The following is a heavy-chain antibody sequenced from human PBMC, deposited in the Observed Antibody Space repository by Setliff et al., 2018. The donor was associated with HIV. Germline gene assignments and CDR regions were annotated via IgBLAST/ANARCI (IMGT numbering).Heavy chain of an antibody. V-gene: IGHV4-28*03. CDR3: TRDITAGFFLERASEY. Sequence: SETLSLTCVVSGYSISSNDWWGWIRQSPGKGLEWIGYIYYSGSIYYNPSLKSRVTISVDTSKNQFSLKLSSVTAADTAVYYCTRDITAGFFLERASEYWGQGTLVTVSS. D-gene: IGHD3-3*01. CDR1: GYSISSNDW. J-gene: IGHJ4*02. CDR2: IYYSGSI.